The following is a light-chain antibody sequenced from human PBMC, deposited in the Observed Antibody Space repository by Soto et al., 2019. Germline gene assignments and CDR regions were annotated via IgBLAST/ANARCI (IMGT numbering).Light chain of an antibody. CDR3: QQYNSYSWT. J-gene: IGKJ1*01. CDR2: KAS. Sequence: DIQMTQSPSTLSASVGDKVTITCRASQSISSWLAWYQQKPGKAPKLLIYKASSLESGVPSRFSGSGSGTEFTLTISSLQPDYFATYYCQQYNSYSWTFRQGTKVDIK. V-gene: IGKV1-5*03. CDR1: QSISSW.